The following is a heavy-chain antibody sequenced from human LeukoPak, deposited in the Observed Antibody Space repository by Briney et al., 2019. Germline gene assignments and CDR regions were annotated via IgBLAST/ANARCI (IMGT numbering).Heavy chain of an antibody. CDR2: INTDTGNP. Sequence: GASVKVSCKAFGYTFTSYAMSWVRQAPGQGLEWMGWINTDTGNPTYAQGFTGRFVFSLDTSVSTAYLQISSLKADDTAIYYCARDDGAHYYDSSGYYGWFDPWGQGTLVTVSS. CDR1: GYTFTSYA. CDR3: ARDDGAHYYDSSGYYGWFDP. V-gene: IGHV7-4-1*02. D-gene: IGHD3-22*01. J-gene: IGHJ5*02.